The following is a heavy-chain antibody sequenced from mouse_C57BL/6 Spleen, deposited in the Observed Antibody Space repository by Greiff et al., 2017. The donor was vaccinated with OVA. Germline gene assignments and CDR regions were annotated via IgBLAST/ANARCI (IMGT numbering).Heavy chain of an antibody. CDR3: APTGSVFAY. Sequence: VQLQQSGPELVKPGASVKISCKASGYTFTDYYMNWVKQSHGKSLEWIGDINPNNGGTSYNQKFKGKATLTVDKSSSTAYMELRSLTSEDSAVYYCAPTGSVFAYWGQGTLVTVSA. CDR2: INPNNGGT. CDR1: GYTFTDYY. D-gene: IGHD4-1*02. V-gene: IGHV1-26*01. J-gene: IGHJ3*01.